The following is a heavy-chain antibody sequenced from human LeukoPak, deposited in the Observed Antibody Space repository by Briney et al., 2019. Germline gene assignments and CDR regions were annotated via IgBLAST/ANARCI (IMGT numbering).Heavy chain of an antibody. Sequence: PGGSLRLSCAASGFTFSTYAITWVRQGPGKGLEWVSAIRPDGDRTYYANSVRGRFTISRDNSKDTVYLQINGLRVEGTAVYYCAREQSGTRGWYTVDYWGQGTLVTVSS. CDR3: AREQSGTRGWYTVDY. D-gene: IGHD6-19*01. CDR1: GFTFSTYA. CDR2: IRPDGDRT. V-gene: IGHV3-23*01. J-gene: IGHJ4*02.